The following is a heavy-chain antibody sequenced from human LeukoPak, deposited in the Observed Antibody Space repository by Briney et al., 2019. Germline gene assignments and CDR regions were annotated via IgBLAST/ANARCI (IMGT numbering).Heavy chain of an antibody. J-gene: IGHJ6*02. D-gene: IGHD1-1*01. CDR2: INPNSGGT. Sequence: GASVKVSCKASGYTFTGYYMHWVRQAPGQGLEWMGRINPNSGGTNYAQKFQGRVTMTRDTSISTAYMELSRLRSDDTAVYYCARMYLAGLQLMDVWGQGTTVTVSS. V-gene: IGHV1-2*06. CDR1: GYTFTGYY. CDR3: ARMYLAGLQLMDV.